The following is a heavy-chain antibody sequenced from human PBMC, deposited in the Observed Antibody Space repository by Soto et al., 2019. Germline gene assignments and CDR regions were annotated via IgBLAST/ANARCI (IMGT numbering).Heavy chain of an antibody. J-gene: IGHJ4*02. CDR3: ARVWPDSGYFDWTGGWD. CDR1: GGSISSYY. D-gene: IGHD3-9*01. CDR2: IYYSGST. Sequence: SETLSLTCTVSGGSISSYYWSWIRQPPGKGLEWIGYIYYSGSTNYNPSLKSRVTISVDTSKNQFSLKLSSVTAADTAVYYCARVWPDSGYFDWTGGWDWGQGTLVTVSS. V-gene: IGHV4-59*01.